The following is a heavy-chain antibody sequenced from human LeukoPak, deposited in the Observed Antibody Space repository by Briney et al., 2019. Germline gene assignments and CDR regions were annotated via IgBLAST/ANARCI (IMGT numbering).Heavy chain of an antibody. Sequence: TGGSLRLSCAASGFTFSSYAMTWVRQAPGKGLEWVSDISVSGGNTYYADSVKGRFTISRDNAKSTLYLQMNSLRAEDTALYYCAKDTLLLLYWGQGTLVTVSS. CDR2: ISVSGGNT. CDR1: GFTFSSYA. D-gene: IGHD3-22*01. CDR3: AKDTLLLLY. V-gene: IGHV3-23*01. J-gene: IGHJ4*02.